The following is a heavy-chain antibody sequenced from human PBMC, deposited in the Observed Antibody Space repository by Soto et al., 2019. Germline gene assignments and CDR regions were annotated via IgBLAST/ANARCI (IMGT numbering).Heavy chain of an antibody. Sequence: QVQLVQSGAEVKKPGSSVKVSCKASGGTFSSYTISWVRQAPGQGLEWMGRIIPILGIANYAQKFQGRVTITADKSTSTAYMELSSLRSEDTAVYYCARDRRPYGGIDYWGQGTLVTVSS. CDR1: GGTFSSYT. V-gene: IGHV1-69*08. D-gene: IGHD4-17*01. CDR2: IIPILGIA. J-gene: IGHJ4*02. CDR3: ARDRRPYGGIDY.